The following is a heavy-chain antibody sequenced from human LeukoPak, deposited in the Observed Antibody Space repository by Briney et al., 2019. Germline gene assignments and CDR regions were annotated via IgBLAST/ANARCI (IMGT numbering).Heavy chain of an antibody. CDR1: GGSFSGYY. CDR2: ISHSGST. CDR3: ARSRFRVPIDY. D-gene: IGHD3-3*01. Sequence: SETLSLTCAVYGGSFSGYYRSWIRQPPGKGLEWIGEISHSGSTHYNPSLKSRVTISLDTSKNQISLKLSSVTAADTAVYYCARSRFRVPIDYWGQGTLVTVSS. J-gene: IGHJ4*02. V-gene: IGHV4-34*01.